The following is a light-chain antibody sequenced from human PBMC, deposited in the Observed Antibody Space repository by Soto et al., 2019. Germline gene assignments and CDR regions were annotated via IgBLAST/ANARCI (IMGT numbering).Light chain of an antibody. CDR3: SSHSNSTHYV. Sequence: QSVLTQPASVSGSPGQSITISCTGTSRDVGAYNYVSWYQQHPGKAPKLMVYDVTNRPSGVSDRFSGSKSGNTASLTISGLQAEDEADYFCSSHSNSTHYVFGTGTKVTVL. CDR1: SRDVGAYNY. V-gene: IGLV2-14*01. CDR2: DVT. J-gene: IGLJ1*01.